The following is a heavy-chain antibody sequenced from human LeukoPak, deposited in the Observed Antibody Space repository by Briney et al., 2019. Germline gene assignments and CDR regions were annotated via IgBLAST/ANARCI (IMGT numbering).Heavy chain of an antibody. CDR3: ARGGDSGYDDDY. D-gene: IGHD5-12*01. CDR1: GGSISSGSYY. V-gene: IGHV4-61*10. CDR2: INHSGST. J-gene: IGHJ4*02. Sequence: SETLSLTCTVSGGSISSGSYYWSWIRQPAGKGLEWIGEINHSGSTNYNPSLKSRVTISVDTSKNQFSLKLSSVTAADTAVYYCARGGDSGYDDDYWGQGTLVTVSS.